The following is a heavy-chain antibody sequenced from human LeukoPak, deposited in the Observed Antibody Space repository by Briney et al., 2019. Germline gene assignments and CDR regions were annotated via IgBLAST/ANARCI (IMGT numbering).Heavy chain of an antibody. J-gene: IGHJ5*02. CDR2: IHGSGGRT. CDR3: AKGMAARAYNWFDP. V-gene: IGHV3-23*01. Sequence: GGSLRLSCAASGFTFSSYAMNWVRRAPGKGLEWVSAIHGSGGRTYYADSVKGRFTISRDNSKNTLSIQLNSLRAEDTAVYYCAKGMAARAYNWFDPWGQGTLVTVSS. CDR1: GFTFSSYA. D-gene: IGHD6-6*01.